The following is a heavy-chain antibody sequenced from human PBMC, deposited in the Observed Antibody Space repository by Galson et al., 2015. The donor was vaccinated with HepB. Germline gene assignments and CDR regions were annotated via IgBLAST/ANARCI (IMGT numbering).Heavy chain of an antibody. Sequence: SLRLSCAASGFTFNNYKMNWVRQAPGKGLEWVSYMGTSGNTMYYADSVKGRFTISSDNAENSLYLQMNSLRAEDTAVYYCARGYYGSGSYTPPFDFWGRGTLVIVSS. V-gene: IGHV3-48*03. J-gene: IGHJ2*01. D-gene: IGHD3-10*01. CDR2: MGTSGNTM. CDR3: ARGYYGSGSYTPPFDF. CDR1: GFTFNNYK.